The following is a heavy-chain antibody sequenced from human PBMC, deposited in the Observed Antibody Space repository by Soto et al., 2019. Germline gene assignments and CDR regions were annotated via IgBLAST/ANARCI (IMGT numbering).Heavy chain of an antibody. CDR3: ARGITIPDYGMDV. D-gene: IGHD3-9*01. CDR1: GGSISSGGYP. V-gene: IGHV4-30-2*01. Sequence: SETLSLTCAVSGGSISSGGYPWSWIRQPPGKGLEWIGYIYHSGSTYYNPSLKSRVPISVDRSKNQFSLKLSSVTAADTAVYYCARGITIPDYGMDVWGQGTTVTVSS. J-gene: IGHJ6*02. CDR2: IYHSGST.